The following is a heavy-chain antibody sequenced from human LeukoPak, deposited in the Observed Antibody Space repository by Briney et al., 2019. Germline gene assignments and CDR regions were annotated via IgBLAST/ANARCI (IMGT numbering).Heavy chain of an antibody. Sequence: ASVKVSCKASGHTFTSYGLSYGFSWVRQAPGQGLEWMGWITAMNGNSNYAQKIHGRVTMTTETSTSTAYMELRGLRSDDTALYYCALSPSRSWRPLDYWGQGTLVTVSS. CDR3: ALSPSRSWRPLDY. V-gene: IGHV1-18*04. CDR1: GHTFTSYG. J-gene: IGHJ4*02. D-gene: IGHD6-13*01. CDR2: ITAMNGNS.